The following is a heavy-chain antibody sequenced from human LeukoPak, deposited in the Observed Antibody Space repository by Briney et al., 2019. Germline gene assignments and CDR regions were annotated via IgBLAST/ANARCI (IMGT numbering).Heavy chain of an antibody. Sequence: GGSLRLSCEASGFTFSNYAMSWVRQAPGKGLEWVSTHGGHHGTFYADSVKGRFTVSRDNSKNTVYLEISSLRAEDTAEYYCARDGDVRVQYYFYHLDVWGKGTTVTVSS. CDR3: ARDGDVRVQYYFYHLDV. D-gene: IGHD3-16*01. CDR2: HGGHHGT. J-gene: IGHJ6*03. CDR1: GFTFSNYA. V-gene: IGHV3-23*01.